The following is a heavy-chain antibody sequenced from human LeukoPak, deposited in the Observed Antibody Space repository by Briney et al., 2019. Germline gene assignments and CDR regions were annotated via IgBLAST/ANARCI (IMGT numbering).Heavy chain of an antibody. D-gene: IGHD3-10*01. CDR3: ARVTFNYFGSGDAFDI. CDR1: GFTFSSYA. CDR2: ISYDGSNK. Sequence: GGSLRLSCAASGFTFSSYAMHWVRQAPGKGLEWVAVISYDGSNKYYADSVKGRFTISRDNSKNTLYLPMNSLRAEDTAVYYCARVTFNYFGSGDAFDIWGQGTMVTVSS. J-gene: IGHJ3*02. V-gene: IGHV3-30-3*01.